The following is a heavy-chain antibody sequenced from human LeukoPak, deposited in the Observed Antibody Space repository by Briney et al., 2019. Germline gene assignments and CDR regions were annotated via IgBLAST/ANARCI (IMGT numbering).Heavy chain of an antibody. V-gene: IGHV3-21*01. CDR3: ARDSSSSWYGFLYYFDY. CDR1: GFTFSSYS. CDR2: ISSSSSYI. J-gene: IGHJ4*02. D-gene: IGHD6-13*01. Sequence: NAGGSLRLSCAASGFTFSSYSMNWVRQAPGKGLEWVSSISSSSSYIYYADSVKGRFTISRDNAKNSLYLQMNSLRAEDTAVYYCARDSSSSWYGFLYYFDYWGQGTLVTVSS.